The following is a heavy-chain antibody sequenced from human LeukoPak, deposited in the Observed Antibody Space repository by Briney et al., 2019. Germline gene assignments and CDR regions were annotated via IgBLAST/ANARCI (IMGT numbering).Heavy chain of an antibody. CDR2: INSDGSGT. J-gene: IGHJ4*02. V-gene: IGHV3-74*01. Sequence: GGSQRLSCAASGFTFSSYWMHWVRQAPGKGLVWVSRINSDGSGTSYADSVKGRFTISRDNAKSTLYLQMNSLRAEDTAVYYCAKGGSTVIDYWGQGTLVTVSS. D-gene: IGHD2-2*01. CDR1: GFTFSSYW. CDR3: AKGGSTVIDY.